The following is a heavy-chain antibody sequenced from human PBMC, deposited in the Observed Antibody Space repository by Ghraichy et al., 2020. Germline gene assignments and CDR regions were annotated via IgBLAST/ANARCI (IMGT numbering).Heavy chain of an antibody. CDR1: GDSVSSNSAI. CDR2: TYYRSKWYN. D-gene: IGHD1-26*01. CDR3: VCTSPNGAY. V-gene: IGHV6-1*01. J-gene: IGHJ4*02. Sequence: SQTLSLTCAISGDSVSSNSAIWNWIRQSPSRGLEWLGRTYYRSKWYNDYALSVKSRITINPDTSKNQFSLQLSSVTLEDTAVYFCVCTSPNGAYWGQGTLVTVSS.